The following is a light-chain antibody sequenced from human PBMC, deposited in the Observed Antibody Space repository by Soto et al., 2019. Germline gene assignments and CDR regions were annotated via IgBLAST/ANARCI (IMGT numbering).Light chain of an antibody. CDR1: SGDVGSYNL. J-gene: IGLJ2*01. V-gene: IGLV2-23*02. CDR2: EVS. Sequence: QSALTQPDSVSGSPGQWITISCTGTSGDVGSYNLVSWYQQHPGKAPKLMIYEVSKWPSGVANRSSGSKSGNTASLTISGLQAEDETEYYCCSYAGSSTVVFGGGTKRTVL. CDR3: CSYAGSSTVV.